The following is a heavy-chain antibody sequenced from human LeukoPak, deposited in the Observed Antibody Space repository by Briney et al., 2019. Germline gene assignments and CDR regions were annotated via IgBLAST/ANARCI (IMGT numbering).Heavy chain of an antibody. Sequence: ASVKVSCKASGYTFTGYYMHWVRQAPGQGLEWMGRINPNSGDTTYAQKFQGRVTMTRDTSISTAYMELSRLRSEDTAVYYCARDPVITMVRGVMGDPDNWFDPWGQGTLVTVSS. CDR2: INPNSGDT. CDR1: GYTFTGYY. CDR3: ARDPVITMVRGVMGDPDNWFDP. V-gene: IGHV1-2*06. D-gene: IGHD3-10*01. J-gene: IGHJ5*02.